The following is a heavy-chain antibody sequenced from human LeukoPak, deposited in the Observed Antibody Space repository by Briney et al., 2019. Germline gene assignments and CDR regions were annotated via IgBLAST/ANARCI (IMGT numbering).Heavy chain of an antibody. J-gene: IGHJ4*02. V-gene: IGHV3-21*04. CDR1: GFTFSSYS. D-gene: IGHD6-19*01. CDR2: ISSSSSYI. Sequence: GALRLSCAASGFTFSSYSMNWVRQAPGKGLEWVSSISSSSSYIYYADSVKGRFTISRDNAKNSLYLQMNSLRAEDTAVYYCARGSDIAVAGTLGYWGQGTLVTVSS. CDR3: ARGSDIAVAGTLGY.